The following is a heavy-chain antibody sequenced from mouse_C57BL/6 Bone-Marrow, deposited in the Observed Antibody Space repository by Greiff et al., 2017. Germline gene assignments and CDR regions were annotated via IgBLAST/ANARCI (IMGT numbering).Heavy chain of an antibody. V-gene: IGHV1-81*01. Sequence: QVQLQQSGAELVRPGASVKLSCKASGYTFTSYGISWVKQRPGQGLEWIGEIYPRSGNTYYNEKFKGKATLTTDKSSSTAYMQLRSLTSEDSAVYFCEGLLRDFDYWGQGTTLTVSS. CDR2: IYPRSGNT. CDR3: EGLLRDFDY. D-gene: IGHD2-3*01. CDR1: GYTFTSYG. J-gene: IGHJ2*01.